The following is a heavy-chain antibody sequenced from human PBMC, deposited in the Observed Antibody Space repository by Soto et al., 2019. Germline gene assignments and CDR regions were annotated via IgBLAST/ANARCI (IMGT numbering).Heavy chain of an antibody. CDR3: SKDLRDGGKLYYDILTGYYSPPNYYYYYMDV. V-gene: IGHV3-21*01. D-gene: IGHD3-9*01. J-gene: IGHJ6*03. CDR2: ISSSSSYI. CDR1: GFTFSSYS. Sequence: GGSLRLSCAASGFTFSSYSMNWVRQAPGKGLEWVSSISSSSSYIYYADSVKGRFTISRDNAKNSLYLQMNSLRAEDTAVFYWSKDLRDGGKLYYDILTGYYSPPNYYYYYMDVWGKGTTVTVSS.